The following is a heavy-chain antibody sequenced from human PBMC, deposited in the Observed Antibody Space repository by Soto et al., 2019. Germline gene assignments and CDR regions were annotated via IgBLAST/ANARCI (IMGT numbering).Heavy chain of an antibody. D-gene: IGHD1-26*01. V-gene: IGHV3-30*18. J-gene: IGHJ6*02. CDR2: ISYDGSNK. CDR1: GFTFSSYG. Sequence: GGSLRLSCAASGFTFSSYGMHWVRQAPGRGLEWVAVISYDGSNKYYADSVKGRFTISRDNSKNTLYLQMNSLRAEDTAVYYCAKDVVVGATTGLGDYYYYYGMDVWGQGTTVTVSS. CDR3: AKDVVVGATTGLGDYYYYYGMDV.